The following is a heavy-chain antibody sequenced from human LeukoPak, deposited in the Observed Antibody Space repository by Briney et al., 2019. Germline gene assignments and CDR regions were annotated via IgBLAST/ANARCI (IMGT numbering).Heavy chain of an antibody. CDR1: GGSISNFY. CDR2: IYSSGST. Sequence: SETLSLTCTVSGGSISNFYWSWLRQPPGKGLEWIGFIYSSGSTNYNPSLKSRVTISVDTSKNQFSLNLSSVTAADTAVYYCARVRDQRIDYWGQGTLVTVSS. CDR3: ARVRDQRIDY. V-gene: IGHV4-59*01. D-gene: IGHD1-1*01. J-gene: IGHJ4*02.